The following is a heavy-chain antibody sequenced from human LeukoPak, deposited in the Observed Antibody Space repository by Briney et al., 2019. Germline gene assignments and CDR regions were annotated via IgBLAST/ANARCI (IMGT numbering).Heavy chain of an antibody. Sequence: KTSETLSLTCTVSGGSISSSSYYWGWIRQPPGKGLEWIGSIYYSGSTYYNPSLKSRVTISVDTSKNQFSLKPSSVTAADTAVYYCARGPLEEGSWYYYYFNMDVWGKGTTVTVSS. CDR3: ARGPLEEGSWYYYYFNMDV. CDR2: IYYSGST. V-gene: IGHV4-39*07. J-gene: IGHJ6*03. CDR1: GGSISSSSYY. D-gene: IGHD6-13*01.